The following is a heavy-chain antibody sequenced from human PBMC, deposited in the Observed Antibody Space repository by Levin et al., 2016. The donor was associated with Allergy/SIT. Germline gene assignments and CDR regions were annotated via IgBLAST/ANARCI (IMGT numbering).Heavy chain of an antibody. J-gene: IGHJ4*02. CDR1: GGSISSGGYY. D-gene: IGHD5-18*01. V-gene: IGHV4-31*09. CDR2: IYYTGST. Sequence: SETLSLTCTVSGGSISSGGYYWSWIRQHPGKGLEWIGYIYYTGSTNYNPSLKSRVTMSLDKSKNQVSLKLTSVTVADTAMYYCAGQRERPYSYAFWGQGTLVAVSS. CDR3: AGQRERPYSYAF.